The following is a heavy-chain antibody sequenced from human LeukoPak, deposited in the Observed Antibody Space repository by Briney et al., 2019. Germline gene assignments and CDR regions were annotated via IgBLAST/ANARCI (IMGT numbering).Heavy chain of an antibody. CDR3: ARGGDSSGFAFDY. D-gene: IGHD3-22*01. J-gene: IGHJ4*02. CDR1: GGSISNSYW. V-gene: IGHV4-4*02. Sequence: SETLSLTCAVSGGSISNSYWWSWVRQPPGKGLEWIGEIYHTGTTNYNSSLKSRVTISVDESKNQFSLRLTSVTAADTAVYYCARGGDSSGFAFDYWGQGTLVTVSS. CDR2: IYHTGTT.